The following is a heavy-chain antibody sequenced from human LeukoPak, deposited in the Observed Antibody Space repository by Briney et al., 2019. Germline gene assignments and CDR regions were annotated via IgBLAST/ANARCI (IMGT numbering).Heavy chain of an antibody. CDR3: ARETYCSGGSCYDYFDY. J-gene: IGHJ4*02. V-gene: IGHV3-66*01. D-gene: IGHD2-15*01. CDR1: GFTVSSNY. Sequence: QPGGSLRLSCAASGFTVSSNYMSWVRQAPGKGLEWVSVIYSGGSTYYADSVKGRFTISRDNSKNTLYLQMNSLRAEDTAVYYCARETYCSGGSCYDYFDYWGQGTLVTVSS. CDR2: IYSGGST.